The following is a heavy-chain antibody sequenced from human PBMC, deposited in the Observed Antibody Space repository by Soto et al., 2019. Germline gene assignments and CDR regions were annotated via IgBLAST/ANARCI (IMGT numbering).Heavy chain of an antibody. Sequence: QVQLVESGGGSVKTRGSLRLSCAGSGFTFSDYYMSWGRQAPGKGLEWISYISGSGTNIYYADSVKGRFTISRDNAKNSVYLQMDSLRAEDTATYFCAKMLSTGWYDPVFHWGQGTLVSVSS. J-gene: IGHJ4*02. CDR3: AKMLSTGWYDPVFH. D-gene: IGHD6-19*01. V-gene: IGHV3-11*01. CDR2: ISGSGTNI. CDR1: GFTFSDYY.